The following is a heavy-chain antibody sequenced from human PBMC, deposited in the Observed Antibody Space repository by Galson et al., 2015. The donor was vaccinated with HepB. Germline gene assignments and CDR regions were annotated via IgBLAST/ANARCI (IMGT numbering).Heavy chain of an antibody. Sequence: SLRLSCAASGFTLSSYGMHWVRQAPGKGLEWVAVISYDGSNKYYADSVKGRFTISRDNSKNTLYLQMNSLRAEDTAVYYCAKDQGGAFDIWGQGTMVTVSS. CDR3: AKDQGGAFDI. CDR1: GFTLSSYG. D-gene: IGHD3-16*01. V-gene: IGHV3-30*18. CDR2: ISYDGSNK. J-gene: IGHJ3*02.